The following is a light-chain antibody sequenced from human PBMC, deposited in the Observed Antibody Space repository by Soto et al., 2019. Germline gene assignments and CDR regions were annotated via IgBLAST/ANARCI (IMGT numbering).Light chain of an antibody. CDR2: EVS. J-gene: IGKJ2*01. CDR1: QSLLHSDGKTY. CDR3: MQITQLPYT. V-gene: IGKV2D-29*01. Sequence: DIVMTQSPLSLSVTPGQPASISCSQSLLHSDGKTYLNWHVQKPGQPPQLLIYEVSNRFSGVPDRFSGGGSGTDFTLKISRVEAEDVGVYYCMQITQLPYTCGQGTKLEIK.